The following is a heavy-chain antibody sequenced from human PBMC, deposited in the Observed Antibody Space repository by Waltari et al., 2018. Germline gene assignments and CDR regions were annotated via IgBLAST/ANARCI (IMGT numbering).Heavy chain of an antibody. J-gene: IGHJ4*02. Sequence: QVQLVQSGAEVKKPGSSVKVSCKASGGTFSSYTISWVRQAPGQGLDWMGRIIPILGIANYAQKFHGRVTITADKSTSTAYMELSSLRSEDTAVYYCARVSRGYDFWSVYFAYWGQGTLVTVSS. D-gene: IGHD3-3*01. CDR1: GGTFSSYT. V-gene: IGHV1-69*02. CDR3: ARVSRGYDFWSVYFAY. CDR2: IIPILGIA.